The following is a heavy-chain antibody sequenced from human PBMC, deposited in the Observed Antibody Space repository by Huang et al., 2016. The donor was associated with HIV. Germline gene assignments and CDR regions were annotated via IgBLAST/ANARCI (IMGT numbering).Heavy chain of an antibody. CDR1: GFTFSDYY. CDR3: ARSSGELGAPHN. D-gene: IGHD1-26*01. V-gene: IGHV3-11*01. CDR2: ISSSGSDI. Sequence: QVQLVESGGGLVKPGGSLRLSCAASGFTFSDYYMSWIRQAPGKRLVWVSYISSSGSDIYYTDSVKGRFTISRDNAKNSLYLQMNSLRAEGMAVYYCARSSGELGAPHNWGQGTLVTVSS. J-gene: IGHJ4*02.